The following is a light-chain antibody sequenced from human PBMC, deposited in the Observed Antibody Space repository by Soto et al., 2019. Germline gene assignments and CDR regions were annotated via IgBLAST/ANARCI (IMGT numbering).Light chain of an antibody. V-gene: IGKV1-39*01. CDR1: QSISSS. Sequence: TQSPVTLSASVGETITXXXXASQSISSSLNWFQHSPGQPPKLLLFAASNLHAGVPPRFSGSGSGTSFSLTIRSLQPEDFATYYCQQSFNLPRTFGPGTKVDI. J-gene: IGKJ1*01. CDR2: AAS. CDR3: QQSFNLPRT.